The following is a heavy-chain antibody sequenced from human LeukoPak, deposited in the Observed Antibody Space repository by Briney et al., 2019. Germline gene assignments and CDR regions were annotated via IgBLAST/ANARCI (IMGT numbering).Heavy chain of an antibody. D-gene: IGHD2-21*02. J-gene: IGHJ6*02. CDR2: IIPIFGTA. CDR3: ARVARLAYCGGDCYSSYYYGMDV. CDR1: GGTFSSYA. Sequence: SVKVSCKASGGTFSSYAISWVRQAPGQGLEWMGGIIPIFGTANYAQKFQGRVTITADESTSTAYMELSSLRSEDTAVYYCARVARLAYCGGDCYSSYYYGMDVWGQGTTVTVSS. V-gene: IGHV1-69*13.